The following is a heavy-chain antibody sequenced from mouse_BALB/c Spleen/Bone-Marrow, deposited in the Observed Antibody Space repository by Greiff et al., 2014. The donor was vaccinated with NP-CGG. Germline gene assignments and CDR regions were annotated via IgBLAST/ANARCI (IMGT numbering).Heavy chain of an antibody. CDR3: ARGIYYDSTWFAY. CDR1: GFTFTDYD. V-gene: IGHV1-67*01. D-gene: IGHD2-4*01. Sequence: QVQLKQSGPELVRPGVSVKISCKGSGFTFTDYDMHWVKQSPEKSLEWIGVISTYSGNTNYNQKFKGKATMTVDKSSSTAYMKLARLTSEDSAIDYRARGIYYDSTWFAYWGQGTLVTVSA. CDR2: ISTYSGNT. J-gene: IGHJ3*01.